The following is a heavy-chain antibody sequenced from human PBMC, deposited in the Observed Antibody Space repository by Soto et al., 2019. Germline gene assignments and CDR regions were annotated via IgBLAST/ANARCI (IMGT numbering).Heavy chain of an antibody. D-gene: IGHD2-21*01. J-gene: IGHJ4*02. CDR3: VGEVASGY. V-gene: IGHV3-30*03. Sequence: QVQLVESGGGVVQPGRSLRLSRAASGVTLSNFGMHWVRQAPGKGLEWVAVISRDGSTMFYADSVKGRFTISRDSSRNTLYLQMNSLRAEDTAVYHCVGEVASGYWGQGTLVTVSS. CDR2: ISRDGSTM. CDR1: GVTLSNFG.